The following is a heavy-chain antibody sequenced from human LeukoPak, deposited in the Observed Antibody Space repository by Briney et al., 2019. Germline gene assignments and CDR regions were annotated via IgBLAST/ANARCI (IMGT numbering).Heavy chain of an antibody. CDR3: ATSPLGATLYYFDY. CDR1: GNTLTELS. V-gene: IGHV1-24*01. CDR2: FDPEDGET. J-gene: IGHJ4*02. Sequence: ASVKVSCKVSGNTLTELSIHWVRHAPEKGFEWMGGFDPEDGETIYAQNFQGRVTMTEDTSTDTAYMELSSLRSEDTAVYYCATSPLGATLYYFDYWGQGTLVTVSS. D-gene: IGHD1-26*01.